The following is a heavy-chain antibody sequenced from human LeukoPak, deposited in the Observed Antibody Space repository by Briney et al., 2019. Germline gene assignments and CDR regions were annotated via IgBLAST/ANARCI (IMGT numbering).Heavy chain of an antibody. CDR2: ISSSSSYI. D-gene: IGHD3-9*01. J-gene: IGHJ4*02. Sequence: GGSLRLSCAASGFTFSSYSMNWVRQAPGKGLEWVSSISSSSSYIYYADSVEGRFTISRDNAKNSLYLQMNSLRAEDTAVYYCARDPLRGYFDYWGQGTLVTVSS. CDR3: ARDPLRGYFDY. CDR1: GFTFSSYS. V-gene: IGHV3-21*01.